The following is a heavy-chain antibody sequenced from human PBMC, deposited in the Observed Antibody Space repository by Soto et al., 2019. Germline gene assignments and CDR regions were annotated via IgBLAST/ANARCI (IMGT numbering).Heavy chain of an antibody. CDR3: ASERSSGWDQGYGMDV. J-gene: IGHJ6*02. V-gene: IGHV4-59*01. D-gene: IGHD6-19*01. CDR1: GGSISTYY. CDR2: IYYSGST. Sequence: PSETLSLTCTVSGGSISTYYWSWIRQPPGKGLEWIGYIYYSGSTSYNPSLKSRVTISVDTSKNQFSLKLRSVTAADTAVYYCASERSSGWDQGYGMDVWGQGTTVTVYS.